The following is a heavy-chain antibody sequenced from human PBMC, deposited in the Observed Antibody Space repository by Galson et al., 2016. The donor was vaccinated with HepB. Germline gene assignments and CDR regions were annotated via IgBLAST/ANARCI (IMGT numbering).Heavy chain of an antibody. CDR2: IKSKADGGTT. CDR1: GFTFSNAW. Sequence: SLRLSCAVSGFTFSNAWMSWVRQAPGKGLEWVGRIKSKADGGTTDYAAPVKGRFTISRDDSKNTLYLQINSLKTEDTAVYYCTTGVFGSGTLIWGQGTLVTVSS. V-gene: IGHV3-15*01. CDR3: TTGVFGSGTLI. D-gene: IGHD3-10*01. J-gene: IGHJ4*02.